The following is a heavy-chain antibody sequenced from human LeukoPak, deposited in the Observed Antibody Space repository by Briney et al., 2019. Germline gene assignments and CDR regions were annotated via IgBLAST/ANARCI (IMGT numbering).Heavy chain of an antibody. CDR2: ISYDGSNK. Sequence: GGSLRLSCAASGFTFSSYGMHWVRQAPGKGLEWVAVISYDGSNKYYADSVKGRFTISRDNSKNTLYLQMNSLRAEDTALYYCAKEGIAARGWFDPWGQGTLVTVSS. D-gene: IGHD6-6*01. V-gene: IGHV3-30*18. J-gene: IGHJ5*02. CDR1: GFTFSSYG. CDR3: AKEGIAARGWFDP.